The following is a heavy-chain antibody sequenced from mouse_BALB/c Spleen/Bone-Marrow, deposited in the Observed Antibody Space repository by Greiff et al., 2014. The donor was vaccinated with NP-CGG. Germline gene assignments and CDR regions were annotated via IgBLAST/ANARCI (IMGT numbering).Heavy chain of an antibody. CDR3: ARNNGGYYSWFAY. D-gene: IGHD2-3*01. J-gene: IGHJ2*01. CDR1: GFSLTSYG. Sequence: VQLQQSGPGLVQPSQSLSITCTVSGFSLTSYGVHWVRQSPGKGLEWLGVIWSGGSTDYNAACISRLSISKDNSKSQVFFKMNSLQANDTAIYYCARNNGGYYSWFAYWGQGTTLTVSS. CDR2: IWSGGST. V-gene: IGHV2-2*02.